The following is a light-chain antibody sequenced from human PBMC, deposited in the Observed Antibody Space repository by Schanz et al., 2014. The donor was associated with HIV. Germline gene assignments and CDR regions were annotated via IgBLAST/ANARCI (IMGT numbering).Light chain of an antibody. Sequence: QSALTQPASVSGSPGQSISISCTGTSGDVGSYNYVSWYQQHPGKAPKLMIYDVSNRPSGVSNRFSGSRSGNTASLTIFDLQPEDEADYYCSSYASGSTLEVFGSGTKLTVL. V-gene: IGLV2-14*03. J-gene: IGLJ1*01. CDR1: SGDVGSYNY. CDR2: DVS. CDR3: SSYASGSTLEV.